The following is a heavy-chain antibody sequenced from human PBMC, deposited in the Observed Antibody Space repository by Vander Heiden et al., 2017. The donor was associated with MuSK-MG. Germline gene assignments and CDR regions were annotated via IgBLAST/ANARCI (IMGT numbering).Heavy chain of an antibody. J-gene: IGHJ6*03. CDR1: GYTFTSYA. CDR2: INAGNGNT. D-gene: IGHD3-10*01. Sequence: QVQLVQSGAEVKKPGASVKVSCKASGYTFTSYAMHWVRQAPGQRLEWMGWINAGNGNTKYSQKFQGRVTITRDTSASTAYMELSSLRSEDTAVYYCASTVGGDYYGSDHYYYYYMDVWGKGTTVTVSS. V-gene: IGHV1-3*01. CDR3: ASTVGGDYYGSDHYYYYYMDV.